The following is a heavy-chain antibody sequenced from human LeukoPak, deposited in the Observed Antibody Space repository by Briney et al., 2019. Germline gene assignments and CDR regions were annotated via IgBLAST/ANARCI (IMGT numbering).Heavy chain of an antibody. J-gene: IGHJ6*03. CDR3: ARQGEGVVPAAMSYYYYYMDV. CDR2: IYTSGST. Sequence: PSETLSLTCTVSGGSISSGSYYWTWIRQPAGKGLEWIGRIYTSGSTNYNPSLKSQVTISLDTSKNQFSLKLSSVTAADTAVYYCARQGEGVVPAAMSYYYYYMDVWGKGTTVTISS. V-gene: IGHV4-61*02. CDR1: GGSISSGSYY. D-gene: IGHD2-2*01.